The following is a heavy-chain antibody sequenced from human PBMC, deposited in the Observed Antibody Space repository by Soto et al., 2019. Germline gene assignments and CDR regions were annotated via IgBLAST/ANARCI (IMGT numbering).Heavy chain of an antibody. CDR3: AGSPYYYGMDV. CDR2: ISAYNGNT. V-gene: IGHV1-18*01. D-gene: IGHD6-13*01. J-gene: IGHJ6*02. Sequence: ASVKVSCKASGYTFTSYGISWVRQAPGQGLEWMGWISAYNGNTNYAQKLQGRVTMTTDTSTSTAYMELRSLRPDDTAVYYCAGSPYYYGMDVWGQGTTVTVSS. CDR1: GYTFTSYG.